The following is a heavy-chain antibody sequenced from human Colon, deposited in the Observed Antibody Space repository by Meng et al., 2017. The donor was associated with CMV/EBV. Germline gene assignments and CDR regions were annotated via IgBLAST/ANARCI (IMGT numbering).Heavy chain of an antibody. V-gene: IGHV1-2*02. D-gene: IGHD1-20*01. J-gene: IGHJ6*02. CDR2: INPNSGGT. Sequence: ASVKVSCKASGYTLTGYCFYWVRQAPGQGLEWMGWINPNSGGTSYAQKFQGRVTMTRDTSISTVYMELGRLRSDDTAVYFCTRVQRITGIQYPYYFDVWGQGTTVTVSS. CDR1: GYTLTGYC. CDR3: TRVQRITGIQYPYYFDV.